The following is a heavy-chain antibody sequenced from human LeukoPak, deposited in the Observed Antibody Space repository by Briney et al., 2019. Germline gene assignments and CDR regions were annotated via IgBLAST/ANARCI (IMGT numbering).Heavy chain of an antibody. CDR2: ISYDGSNK. Sequence: GGSLRLSCAASGFTFSSYAMHWVRQAPGKGLEWVAVISYDGSNKYYADSVKGRFTISRDNSKNTLYLQMNSLRAEDTAVYYCATGDHDYRDYVGAFDIWGQGTMVTVSS. CDR1: GFTFSSYA. J-gene: IGHJ3*02. D-gene: IGHD4-17*01. V-gene: IGHV3-30-3*01. CDR3: ATGDHDYRDYVGAFDI.